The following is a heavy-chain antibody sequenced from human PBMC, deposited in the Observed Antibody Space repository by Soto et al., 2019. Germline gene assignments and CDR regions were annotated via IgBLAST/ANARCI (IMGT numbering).Heavy chain of an antibody. D-gene: IGHD2-2*01. Sequence: QVQLQESGPGLVKPSQTLSLTCTVSGGSISSGGYYWSWIRQHPGKGLEWIGYIYYSGSTYYNPSLKSRVTISVDTSKNQFSLKLSSVTAADTAVYYCASSGNIVVVPAASIFVYWGQGTLVTVSS. CDR2: IYYSGST. V-gene: IGHV4-31*03. CDR3: ASSGNIVVVPAASIFVY. CDR1: GGSISSGGYY. J-gene: IGHJ4*02.